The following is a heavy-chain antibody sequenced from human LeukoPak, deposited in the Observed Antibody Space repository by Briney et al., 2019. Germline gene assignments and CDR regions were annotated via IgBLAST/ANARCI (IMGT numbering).Heavy chain of an antibody. CDR2: IYSGGST. J-gene: IGHJ4*02. Sequence: GGSLRLSCAASGFTVSSNYMSWVRQAPGKGLEWVSVIYSGGSTYYADSVKGRFTISRDNSKNTLYLQMNSLRAEDTAVYYCARAFGTLDLDYWGQGTLVTVSS. V-gene: IGHV3-66*01. CDR3: ARAFGTLDLDY. D-gene: IGHD3-16*01. CDR1: GFTVSSNY.